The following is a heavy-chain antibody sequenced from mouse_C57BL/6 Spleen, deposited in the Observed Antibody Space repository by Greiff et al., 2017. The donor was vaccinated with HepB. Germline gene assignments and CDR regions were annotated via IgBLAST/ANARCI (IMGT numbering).Heavy chain of an antibody. CDR1: GYTFTSYW. Sequence: QVQLKQPGAELVKPGASVKLSCKASGYTFTSYWMQWVKQRPGQGLEWIGEIDPSDSYTNYNQKFRGKATLTVDTSSSTAYMQLSSLTSEDSAVYYCARRGRSMDYWGQGTSVTVSS. J-gene: IGHJ4*01. V-gene: IGHV1-50*01. CDR3: ARRGRSMDY. CDR2: IDPSDSYT.